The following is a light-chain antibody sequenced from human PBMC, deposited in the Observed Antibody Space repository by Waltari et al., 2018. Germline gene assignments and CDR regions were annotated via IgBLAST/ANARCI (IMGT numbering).Light chain of an antibody. CDR2: AAS. CDR1: QIIDNY. Sequence: DIQMTQSPPSLSASVGARVTITCRASQIIDNYLNWYQQKPGKAPNPLIHAASILQSGVPSRFSGSGFGVDFTLTISSLQPEDFATYFCQQSYNAGYTFGQGTRLEIK. J-gene: IGKJ2*01. CDR3: QQSYNAGYT. V-gene: IGKV1-39*01.